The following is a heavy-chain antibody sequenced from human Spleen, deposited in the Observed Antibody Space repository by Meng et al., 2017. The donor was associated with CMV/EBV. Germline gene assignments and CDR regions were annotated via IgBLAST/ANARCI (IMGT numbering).Heavy chain of an antibody. CDR1: GFTFSSYW. CDR3: ARNQVGTFPGYFDL. J-gene: IGHJ2*01. Sequence: GESLKISCAASGFTFSSYWMHWVRQAPGKGLVWVSRINSDGSSTRYADSVKGRFTISRDNARNTLYLQMNSLRTEDTAVYYCARNQVGTFPGYFDLWGRGTLVTVSS. D-gene: IGHD1-26*01. CDR2: INSDGSST. V-gene: IGHV3-74*01.